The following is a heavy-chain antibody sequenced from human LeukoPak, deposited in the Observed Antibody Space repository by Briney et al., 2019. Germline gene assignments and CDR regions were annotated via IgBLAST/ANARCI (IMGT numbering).Heavy chain of an antibody. CDR2: TYFRSKWIY. D-gene: IGHD3-22*01. CDR1: GDSVSSNSAT. CDR3: ARAGRGYYDY. V-gene: IGHV6-1*01. Sequence: SQTLSLTCAISGDSVSSNSATWHWIRQSPSRGLEWLARTYFRSKWIYDYAPSLKSRLTNSPDTSKNQFALQLNSVTPEDTAVYFCARAGRGYYDYWGRGTLATVSS. J-gene: IGHJ4*02.